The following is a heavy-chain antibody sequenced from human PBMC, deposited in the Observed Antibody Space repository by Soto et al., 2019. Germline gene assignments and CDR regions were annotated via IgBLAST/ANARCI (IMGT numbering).Heavy chain of an antibody. CDR2: INAGNANT. CDR3: ARTIAAAETH. V-gene: IGHV1-3*01. D-gene: IGHD6-13*01. Sequence: GASVKVSCKGSGYSFSTYALHWVRQAPGQGLEWMGWINAGNANTKYSQKFQGRVSITRDISASTAYLELSSLRSEDTAVYYCARTIAAAETHWGQGTLVTVSS. J-gene: IGHJ4*02. CDR1: GYSFSTYA.